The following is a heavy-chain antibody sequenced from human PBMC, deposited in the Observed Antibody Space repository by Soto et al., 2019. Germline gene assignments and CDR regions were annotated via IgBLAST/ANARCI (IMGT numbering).Heavy chain of an antibody. V-gene: IGHV1-69*08. J-gene: IGHJ4*02. CDR2: LIPILGIA. D-gene: IGHD2-2*01. CDR3: ARDCSSTRCYHGEDAFDH. CDR1: GGTFSSYT. Sequence: QVQLVQSGAEVKKPGSSVKVSCKASGGTFSSYTISWVRQAPGQGLEWMGRLIPILGIANYAQKFQGRVTITADKATSTAYMELSSLRSEDTAVYYCARDCSSTRCYHGEDAFDHWGPGTLVTVSS.